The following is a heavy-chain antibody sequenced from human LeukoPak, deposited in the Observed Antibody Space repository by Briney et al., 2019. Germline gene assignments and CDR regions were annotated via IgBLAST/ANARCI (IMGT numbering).Heavy chain of an antibody. CDR2: ISYDGSNK. V-gene: IGHV3-30-3*01. Sequence: GRSLRLSCAASGFTFSSYAMHWVRQAPGKGLGWVAVISYDGSNKYYADSVKGRFTISRDNSKNTLYLQMNSLRAEDTAVYYCAREHVWELAYFDYWGQGTLVTVSS. D-gene: IGHD3-10*01. CDR1: GFTFSSYA. CDR3: AREHVWELAYFDY. J-gene: IGHJ4*02.